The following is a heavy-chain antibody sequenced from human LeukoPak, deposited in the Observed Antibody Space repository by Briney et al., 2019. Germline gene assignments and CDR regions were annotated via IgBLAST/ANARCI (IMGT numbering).Heavy chain of an antibody. D-gene: IGHD2-15*01. J-gene: IGHJ4*02. CDR1: GYTFTTYG. CDR2: ISAYNANT. CDR3: ARAGGYCGRISCPYYFDY. Sequence: ASVKVSCKASGYTFTTYGISWVRQAPGQGLEWMGWISAYNANTKYAQKFQDRVTMTTDTSTSTALMELRSLRSDDTAVYYCARAGGYCGRISCPYYFDYWGQGSLVAVSS. V-gene: IGHV1-18*01.